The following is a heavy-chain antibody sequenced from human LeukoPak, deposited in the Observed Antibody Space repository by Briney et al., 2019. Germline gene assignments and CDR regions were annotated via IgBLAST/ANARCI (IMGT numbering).Heavy chain of an antibody. J-gene: IGHJ5*02. CDR1: GGSISSGGYY. Sequence: SETLSLTCTVSGGSISSGGYYWSWIRQHPGKGLEWIGYIFYSGSPYYNPSLKSRVTISIDTSKNQFSLKLSSVTAADTAVYYCARDVITIFGVVTRPWGQGTLVTVSS. CDR2: IFYSGSP. D-gene: IGHD3-3*01. CDR3: ARDVITIFGVVTRP. V-gene: IGHV4-30-4*08.